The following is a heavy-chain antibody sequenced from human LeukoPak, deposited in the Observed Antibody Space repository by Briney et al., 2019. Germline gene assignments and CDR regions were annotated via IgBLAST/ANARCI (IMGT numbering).Heavy chain of an antibody. D-gene: IGHD3-10*01. CDR3: ARDLHYYGAMDV. V-gene: IGHV3-23*01. J-gene: IGHJ6*02. CDR1: GFTVSSNY. CDR2: ISGGGVAI. Sequence: VGSLTLSCAASGFTVSSNYMSWVRQAPGKGLQWVSAISGGGVAIYYAEYVKGGIAISRDNSKNTLFLQLNSLRAEDTALYYCARDLHYYGAMDVWGQGTTVTVSS.